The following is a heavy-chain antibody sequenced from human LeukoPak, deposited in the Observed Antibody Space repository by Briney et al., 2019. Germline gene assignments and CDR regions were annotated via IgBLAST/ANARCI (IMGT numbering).Heavy chain of an antibody. D-gene: IGHD2-8*01. V-gene: IGHV4-4*07. CDR3: ARASKAHGPVRGKTYYYYYMDV. Sequence: SETLSLTCTVSGVSVTSYYWSWLRQPAGKGLEWIGRIYTSGSTSYNPSLRSRLTMSVDTSKNQFSLKLSSVTAADTAVYYCARASKAHGPVRGKTYYYYYMDVWGKGTTVTVSS. CDR1: GVSVTSYY. CDR2: IYTSGST. J-gene: IGHJ6*03.